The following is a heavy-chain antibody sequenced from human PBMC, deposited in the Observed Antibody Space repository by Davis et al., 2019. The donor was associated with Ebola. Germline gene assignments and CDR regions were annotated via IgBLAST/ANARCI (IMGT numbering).Heavy chain of an antibody. CDR3: ARGGYYDSSGYSHAAFDI. V-gene: IGHV3-21*01. D-gene: IGHD3-22*01. J-gene: IGHJ3*02. Sequence: GGSLRLSCAASGFTFSSYTLHWVRQAPGKGLEWVSSISSTSYYIYYADSLKGRFTISRDNAKNSLFLQLNSLTAEDTAVYHCARGGYYDSSGYSHAAFDIWGQGTMVTVSS. CDR2: ISSTSYYI. CDR1: GFTFSSYT.